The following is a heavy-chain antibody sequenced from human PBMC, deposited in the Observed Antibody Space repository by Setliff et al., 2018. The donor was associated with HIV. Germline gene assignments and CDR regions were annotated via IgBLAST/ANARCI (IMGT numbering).Heavy chain of an antibody. Sequence: LRLSCAASGFTLSSFAIHWVRQAPGKGLEWVAVISYDGSTKYYADSVKGRFFISRDNSKNTVDLQMSRLRGEDTAVYYCAREPQRGFSYGRYYSYGMDVWGQGTTVTVSS. V-gene: IGHV3-30*04. D-gene: IGHD5-18*01. J-gene: IGHJ6*02. CDR2: ISYDGSTK. CDR3: AREPQRGFSYGRYYSYGMDV. CDR1: GFTLSSFA.